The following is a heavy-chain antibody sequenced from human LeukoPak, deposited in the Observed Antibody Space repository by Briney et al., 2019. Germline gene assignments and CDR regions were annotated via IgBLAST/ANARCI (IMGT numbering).Heavy chain of an antibody. Sequence: PGRSLRLSCAASGFTFSSYAMHWVRQAPGKGLEWVAVISYDGSNKYYADSVKGRFTISRDNSKNTLYLQMNSLRAEDTAVYYCARDDTMGTFDYWGQGTLVTVSS. V-gene: IGHV3-30-3*01. CDR3: ARDDTMGTFDY. J-gene: IGHJ4*02. D-gene: IGHD3-10*01. CDR1: GFTFSSYA. CDR2: ISYDGSNK.